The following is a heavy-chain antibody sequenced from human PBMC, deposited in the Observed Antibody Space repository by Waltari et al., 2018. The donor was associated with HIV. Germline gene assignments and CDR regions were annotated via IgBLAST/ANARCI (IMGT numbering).Heavy chain of an antibody. V-gene: IGHV3-21*02. Sequence: QLVESGGGLVKAGGALRLYCAASGFAFRSYNMNWVRQVPGKGLEWVSSISSSNNNVFYGDSVKGRFTISRDNAKKSLFLQMNSLRGEDTAIYYCARRQAPYWYFDLWGRGTLVTVSS. CDR1: GFAFRSYN. CDR3: ARRQAPYWYFDL. CDR2: ISSSNNNV. J-gene: IGHJ2*01.